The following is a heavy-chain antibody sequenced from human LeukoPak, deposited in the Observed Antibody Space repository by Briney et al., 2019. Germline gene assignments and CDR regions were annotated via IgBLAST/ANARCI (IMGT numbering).Heavy chain of an antibody. J-gene: IGHJ5*02. CDR3: ARSGAGTTVGYNWFDP. D-gene: IGHD1-1*01. CDR1: GGTLNSYS. V-gene: IGHV1-69*05. CDR2: IIPMFRTT. Sequence: ASVKVSCKASGGTLNSYSISWLRQAPVQGLNWMGRIIPMFRTTNYAQEFKGRVTITMDASTTTVYMELSSLRFEDTAIYYCARSGAGTTVGYNWFDPWGQGTLVTVSS.